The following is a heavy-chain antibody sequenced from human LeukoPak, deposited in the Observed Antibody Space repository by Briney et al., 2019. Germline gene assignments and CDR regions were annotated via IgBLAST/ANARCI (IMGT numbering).Heavy chain of an antibody. V-gene: IGHV3-7*01. CDR3: SGGDVFDI. Sequence: QTGGSLRLSCAASAFTFSYYWMNWVRQAPGKGLEWVANINQDGTIKQYVESVKGRFTISRDNAKTSLYLQMNSLGDEDTAIYYCSGGDVFDIWGQGTMVTVSS. CDR1: AFTFSYYW. J-gene: IGHJ3*02. D-gene: IGHD2-15*01. CDR2: INQDGTIK.